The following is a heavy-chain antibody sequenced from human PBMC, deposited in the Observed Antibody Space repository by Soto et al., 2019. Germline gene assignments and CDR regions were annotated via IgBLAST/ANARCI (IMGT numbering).Heavy chain of an antibody. CDR2: ISYYSGSI. CDR1: GFSFDDYG. CDR3: AKSTGGTANGMDV. J-gene: IGHJ6*02. D-gene: IGHD2-8*02. Sequence: DVQLVESGGGLVQPGRSLRLSCAASGFSFDDYGMHWVRQAPGKGLEWVSGISYYSGSIGYADSVKGRFTISRDNAKHSLYLQMNSLRGEDTALYYCAKSTGGTANGMDVWGQGTTVTVSS. V-gene: IGHV3-9*01.